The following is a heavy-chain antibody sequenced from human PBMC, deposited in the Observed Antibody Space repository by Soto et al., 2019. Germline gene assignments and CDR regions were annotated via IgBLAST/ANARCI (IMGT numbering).Heavy chain of an antibody. Sequence: SETLSLTCAVSGGSISSSNWWSWVRQPPGKGLEWIGEIYHSGSTNYNPSLKSRVTISVEKSKNQFSLKLSSVTAADTAVYYWARKARKGGPRYCGGGSCQDNWFDPWGQGTLVTVSS. CDR2: IYHSGST. J-gene: IGHJ5*02. CDR3: ARKARKGGPRYCGGGSCQDNWFDP. D-gene: IGHD2-15*01. V-gene: IGHV4-4*02. CDR1: GGSISSSNW.